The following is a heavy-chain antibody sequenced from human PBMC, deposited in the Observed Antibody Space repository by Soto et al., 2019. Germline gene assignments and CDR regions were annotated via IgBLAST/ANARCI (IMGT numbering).Heavy chain of an antibody. CDR2: IYYSGST. CDR1: GGSISSYY. V-gene: IGHV4-59*01. J-gene: IGHJ3*02. D-gene: IGHD3-16*02. CDR3: ARDLYDYVWGSYRPWAFDI. Sequence: PSETLSLTCTVSGGSISSYYWSWIRQPPGKGLEWIGYIYYSGSTNYNPSLKSRVTISVDTSKNQFSLKLSSVTAADTAVYYCARDLYDYVWGSYRPWAFDIRGQGTMVTVSS.